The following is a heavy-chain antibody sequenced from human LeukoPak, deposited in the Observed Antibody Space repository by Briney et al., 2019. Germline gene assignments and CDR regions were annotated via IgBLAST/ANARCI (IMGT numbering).Heavy chain of an antibody. J-gene: IGHJ2*01. D-gene: IGHD3-22*01. CDR1: GYTFTIYY. Sequence: ASVQVSCQASGYTFTIYYMHWVRQAPGQGLEWMGIINPSGGSTSYAQKFQGRVTMTRDTSTSTVYMELSSLRSEDTAAYYCARDRYYYDSSGPDWYFDLWGRGTLVTVSS. CDR3: ARDRYYYDSSGPDWYFDL. V-gene: IGHV1-46*01. CDR2: INPSGGST.